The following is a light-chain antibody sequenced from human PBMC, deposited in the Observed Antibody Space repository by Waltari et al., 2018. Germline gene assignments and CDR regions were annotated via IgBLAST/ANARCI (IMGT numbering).Light chain of an antibody. J-gene: IGLJ1*01. CDR1: SSDVGGYNY. CDR2: EVN. V-gene: IGLV2-8*01. Sequence: QSALTQPPSASGSPGQSVTISWPGTSSDVGGYNYASWYQQHPGKAPKLMIYEVNERPSGVPDRFSGSKSGNTASLTVSGLQAEDEADYYCSSYAGSNYYVFGTGTKVTVL. CDR3: SSYAGSNYYV.